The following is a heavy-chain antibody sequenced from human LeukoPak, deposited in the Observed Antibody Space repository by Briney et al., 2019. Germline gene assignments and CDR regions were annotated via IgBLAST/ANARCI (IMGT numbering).Heavy chain of an antibody. D-gene: IGHD3-9*01. J-gene: IGHJ4*02. CDR2: ISGSGGST. V-gene: IGHV3-23*01. Sequence: GGSLRLSCAASGFTFSSYAMSWVRQAPGKGLEWVSAISGSGGSTYYADSVKGRFTISRDNSKNTLYLQMNSLRAEDTAVYYCAKDGRRYYEMYYFDYWGQGTLVTVSS. CDR1: GFTFSSYA. CDR3: AKDGRRYYEMYYFDY.